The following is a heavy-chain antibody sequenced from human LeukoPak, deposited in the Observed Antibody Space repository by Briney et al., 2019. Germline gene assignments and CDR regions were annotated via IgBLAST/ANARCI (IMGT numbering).Heavy chain of an antibody. CDR2: ISISSTTI. J-gene: IGHJ4*02. CDR1: GFTFSSYS. CDR3: ARISNGIPDY. V-gene: IGHV3-48*01. Sequence: PGGSLSLSCAASGFTFSSYSMNWVRQAPGKGLEWVSYISISSTTIYYADSVKGRFTISRDNAKNSLYLQMNSLRAEDTAVYYCARISNGIPDYWGQGTLVTVSS. D-gene: IGHD1-1*01.